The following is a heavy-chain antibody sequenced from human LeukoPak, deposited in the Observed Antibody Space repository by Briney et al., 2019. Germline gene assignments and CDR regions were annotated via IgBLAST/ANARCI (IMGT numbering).Heavy chain of an antibody. CDR2: IYHSGST. Sequence: SETLSLTCTVSGYSISSGYYWGWIRQPPGKGLEWIGSIYHSGSTYYNPSLKSRVTISVDTSKNQFSLNLISVTAADTAVYYCARLVPERFFQLNPEGYYDYWGQGTLVTVSS. V-gene: IGHV4-38-2*02. D-gene: IGHD3-3*01. J-gene: IGHJ4*02. CDR3: ARLVPERFFQLNPEGYYDY. CDR1: GYSISSGYY.